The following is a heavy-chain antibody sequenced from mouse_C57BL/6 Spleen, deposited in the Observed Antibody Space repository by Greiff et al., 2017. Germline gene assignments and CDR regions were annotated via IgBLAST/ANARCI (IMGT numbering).Heavy chain of an antibody. D-gene: IGHD2-1*01. V-gene: IGHV5-17*01. CDR3: AMNGNYDAMDY. J-gene: IGHJ4*01. Sequence: DVQLVESGGGLVKPGGSLKLSCAASGFTFSDYGMHWVRQAPEKGLEWVAYISSGSSTIYYADTVKGRFTISRDNAKNTLFLQMTSLRSEDTAMYYCAMNGNYDAMDYWGQGTSVTVSS. CDR2: ISSGSSTI. CDR1: GFTFSDYG.